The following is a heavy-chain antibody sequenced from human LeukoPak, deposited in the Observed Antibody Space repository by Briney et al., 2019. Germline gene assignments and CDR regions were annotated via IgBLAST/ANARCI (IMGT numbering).Heavy chain of an antibody. V-gene: IGHV4-4*02. J-gene: IGHJ6*02. CDR1: GGSISSSNW. D-gene: IGHD2-15*01. CDR2: IYHSGST. CDR3: ARVVVAAEYYYGMDV. Sequence: SGTLSLTCAVSGGSISSSNWWSWVRQPPGKGLEWIGEIYHSGSTNYNPSLKSRVTMSVDKSKNQFSLKPSSVTAADTAVYYCARVVVAAEYYYGMDVWGQGTTVTVSS.